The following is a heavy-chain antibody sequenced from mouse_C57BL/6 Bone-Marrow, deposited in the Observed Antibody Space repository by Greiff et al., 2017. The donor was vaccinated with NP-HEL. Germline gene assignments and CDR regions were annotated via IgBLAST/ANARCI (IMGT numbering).Heavy chain of an antibody. CDR2: IYPSDSET. CDR3: ARFRGSTVVDY. Sequence: VQLQQPGAELVRPGSSVKLSCKASGYTFTSYWMDWVKQRPGQGLEWIGNIYPSDSETHYNQKFKDKATLTVDKSSSTAYMQLSSLTSEDSAVYDCARFRGSTVVDYWGQGTTLTVSS. CDR1: GYTFTSYW. V-gene: IGHV1-61*01. D-gene: IGHD1-1*01. J-gene: IGHJ2*01.